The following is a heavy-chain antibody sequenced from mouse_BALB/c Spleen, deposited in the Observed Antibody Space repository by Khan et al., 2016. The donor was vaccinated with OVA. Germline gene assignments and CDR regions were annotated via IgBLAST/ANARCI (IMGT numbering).Heavy chain of an antibody. J-gene: IGHJ2*01. CDR1: GFTISSYG. D-gene: IGHD2-12*01. CDR3: ERSAI. CDR2: IDSNGGST. Sequence: EVELVESGGGIVQPGGSLKRSCAASGFTISSYGMSSVRQNPDKRLELVATIDSNGGSTDYPDSVMRRFTITGDTATNALYLQMRSLKSEDTAMYYCERSAIWGQGTTLTVS. V-gene: IGHV5-6-3*01.